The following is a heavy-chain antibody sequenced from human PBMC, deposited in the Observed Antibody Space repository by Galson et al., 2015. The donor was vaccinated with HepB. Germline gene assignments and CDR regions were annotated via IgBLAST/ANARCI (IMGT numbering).Heavy chain of an antibody. CDR2: ISSSSSTI. D-gene: IGHD3-10*01. J-gene: IGHJ4*02. V-gene: IGHV3-48*02. CDR3: ARDWGIWFGEFYNDY. CDR1: GFTFSSYS. Sequence: SLRLSCTASGFTFSSYSMNWVRQAPGKRLEWVSYISSSSSTIYYADSVKGRFTISRDNAKNSLYLQMNSLRDEDTAVYYCARDWGIWFGEFYNDYWGQGTLVTVSS.